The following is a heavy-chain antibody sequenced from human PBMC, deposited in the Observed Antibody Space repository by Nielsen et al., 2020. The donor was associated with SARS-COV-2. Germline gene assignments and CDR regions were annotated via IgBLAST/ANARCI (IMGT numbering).Heavy chain of an antibody. J-gene: IGHJ4*02. CDR1: GFSFSNYW. D-gene: IGHD3-9*01. V-gene: IGHV3-49*04. Sequence: GGSLRLSCVASGFSFSNYWMSWVRQAPGKGLEWVGFIRSKAYGGTTEYAASVKGRFTISRDDSKSIAYLQMNSLKTEDTAVYYCTRSYYDILTGYYKKVDYFDYWGQGTLVTVSS. CDR3: TRSYYDILTGYYKKVDYFDY. CDR2: IRSKAYGGTT.